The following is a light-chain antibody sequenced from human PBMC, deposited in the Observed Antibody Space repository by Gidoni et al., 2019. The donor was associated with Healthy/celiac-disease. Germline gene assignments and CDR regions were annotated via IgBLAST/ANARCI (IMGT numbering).Light chain of an antibody. CDR1: QDISNY. CDR3: QQYDNLPWT. CDR2: DAS. V-gene: IGKV1-33*01. Sequence: DIQMTTFPSSLSASVGDRVTITCQASQDISNYLNWYQQKPGKAPKLLIYDASNLEIGCPSRFSGSGSGTDFTFTISSLQPEDIAIYYCQQYDNLPWTFGQGTKVEIK. J-gene: IGKJ1*01.